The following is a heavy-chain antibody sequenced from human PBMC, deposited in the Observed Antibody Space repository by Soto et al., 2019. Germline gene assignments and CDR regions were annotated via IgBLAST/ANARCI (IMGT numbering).Heavy chain of an antibody. D-gene: IGHD1-1*01. CDR3: PKDLVAFTTGRRSPFGS. J-gene: IGHJ4*02. Sequence: GGSLRLSXAPSGFTFRAYGMHWVRQAPGKGLEWVAVISYDGENEYYADSVKGRFSISRDSSKNTLYLQMNSLRAEDTAVYYCPKDLVAFTTGRRSPFGSWGQGTLVTVSS. CDR2: ISYDGENE. CDR1: GFTFRAYG. V-gene: IGHV3-30*18.